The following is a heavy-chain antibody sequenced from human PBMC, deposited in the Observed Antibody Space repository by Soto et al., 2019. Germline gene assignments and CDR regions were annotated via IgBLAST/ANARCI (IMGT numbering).Heavy chain of an antibody. D-gene: IGHD3-10*01. CDR1: GFTVSNNY. Sequence: EVQLVESGGGLIQPGGSLRLSCAVSGFTVSNNYMSWVRQAPGKGLEGVSVIYSGGYTAYGDSVKGRFTISRDNSKNTLIPQINTRGADDPAVFYCAPNAGGGGYWGQGTLVTVSS. V-gene: IGHV3-53*01. J-gene: IGHJ4*02. CDR3: APNAGGGGY. CDR2: IYSGGYT.